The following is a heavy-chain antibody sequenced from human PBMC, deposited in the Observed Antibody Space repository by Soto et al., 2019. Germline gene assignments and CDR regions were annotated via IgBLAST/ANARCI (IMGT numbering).Heavy chain of an antibody. D-gene: IGHD6-19*01. CDR1: GGSISSSNW. J-gene: IGHJ4*02. V-gene: IGHV4-4*02. CDR2: ISHSGST. CDR3: ARGLAVAVPSYYY. Sequence: QVQLQESGPGLVKPSGTLSLTCAVSGGSISSSNWWSWVRQPPGKGLEWIGEISHSGSTNYNPSLKIRVTIPVDKSRNQFSLKLSSVTAADTAVYYCARGLAVAVPSYYYWGQGTLVTVSS.